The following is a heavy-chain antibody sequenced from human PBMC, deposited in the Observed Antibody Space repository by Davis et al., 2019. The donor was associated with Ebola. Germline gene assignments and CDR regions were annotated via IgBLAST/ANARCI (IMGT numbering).Heavy chain of an antibody. CDR3: ARAPLVERRIRGNYYYYGMDV. D-gene: IGHD1-1*01. J-gene: IGHJ6*02. CDR2: ISAYNGNT. CDR1: GYTFTSYG. V-gene: IGHV1-18*01. Sequence: ASVKVSCKASGYTFTSYGISWVRQAPGQGLEWMGWISAYNGNTNYAQKLQGRVTMTTDTSTSTAYMELRSLRSDDTAVYYCARAPLVERRIRGNYYYYGMDVWGQGTTVTVSS.